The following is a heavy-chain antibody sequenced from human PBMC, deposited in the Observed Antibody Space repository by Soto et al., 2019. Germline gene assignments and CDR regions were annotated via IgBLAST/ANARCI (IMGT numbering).Heavy chain of an antibody. D-gene: IGHD2-8*02. Sequence: QVQLVESGGGVVQPGRSLRLSCAVSGFTVSSYGMHWVHQAPGKGLEWVAVISRDGRTTFYADSVKGRFTISKDNSRNTLFLEMNSLRDDDMAVYYCTGEVASGYWGQGTLVTVSP. CDR1: GFTVSSYG. CDR3: TGEVASGY. CDR2: ISRDGRTT. V-gene: IGHV3-30*03. J-gene: IGHJ4*02.